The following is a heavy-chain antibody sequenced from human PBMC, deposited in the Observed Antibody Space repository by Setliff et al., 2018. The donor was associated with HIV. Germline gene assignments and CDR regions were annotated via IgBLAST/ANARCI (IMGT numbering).Heavy chain of an antibody. J-gene: IGHJ5*02. CDR2: ISSNIIYI. D-gene: IGHD1-1*01. CDR3: ARTSTTTGTTLNWFDP. CDR1: GFTFSTYT. Sequence: PGGSLRLSCAASGFTFSTYTMNWVRQAPGKGLEWISSISSNIIYIYYADSVRGRFTISRDNAKNSLYLQMNSLRVEDTAVYYCARTSTTTGTTLNWFDPWGQGTLVTVSS. V-gene: IGHV3-21*01.